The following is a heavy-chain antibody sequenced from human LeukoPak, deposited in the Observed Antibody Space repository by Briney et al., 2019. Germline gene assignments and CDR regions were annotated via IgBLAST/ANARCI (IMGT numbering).Heavy chain of an antibody. J-gene: IGHJ4*02. CDR1: GFTSSSYW. CDR3: ARDVRWQQLDY. D-gene: IGHD6-13*01. Sequence: GGSLRLSCAASGFTSSSYWMSWVRQAPGKGLEWVANIKQDGSEKYYVDSVKGRFTISRDNAKNSLYLQMNSLRAEDTAVYYCARDVRWQQLDYWGQGTLVTVSS. V-gene: IGHV3-7*01. CDR2: IKQDGSEK.